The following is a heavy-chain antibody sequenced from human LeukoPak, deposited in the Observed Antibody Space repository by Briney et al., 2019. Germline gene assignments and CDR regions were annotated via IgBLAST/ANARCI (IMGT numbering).Heavy chain of an antibody. J-gene: IGHJ4*02. V-gene: IGHV3-23*01. CDR3: AIGAYSSTGFDY. Sequence: GGTLRLSCAASGFTFSRYGMSWVRQAPGKGLEWVSAISGSGGSIHYADSVKGRFTISRDNSKNILYLQMNSLRVEDTAVYYCAIGAYSSTGFDYWGQGTLVTVSS. CDR1: GFTFSRYG. D-gene: IGHD6-19*01. CDR2: ISGSGGSI.